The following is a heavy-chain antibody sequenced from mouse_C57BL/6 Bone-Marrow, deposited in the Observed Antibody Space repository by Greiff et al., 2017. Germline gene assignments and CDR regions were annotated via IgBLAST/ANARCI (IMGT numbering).Heavy chain of an antibody. CDR1: GYTFTDYN. CDR3: ASLSSYAMDY. V-gene: IGHV1-22*01. D-gene: IGHD1-1*01. J-gene: IGHJ4*01. CDR2: INPNYGGT. Sequence: EVQLQQSGPELVKPGASVKMSCKASGYTFTDYNMHWVKQSHGKSLEWIGYINPNYGGTSYNQKFKGKATFTVNKSSSTAYMELRSLTSEDSAVYYCASLSSYAMDYWGQGTSVTVSS.